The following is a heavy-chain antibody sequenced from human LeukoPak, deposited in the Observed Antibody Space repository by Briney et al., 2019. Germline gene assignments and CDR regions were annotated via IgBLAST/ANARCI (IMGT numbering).Heavy chain of an antibody. D-gene: IGHD2-2*01. CDR1: GFTFSSYS. V-gene: IGHV3-21*01. CDR3: ARVGGCSSTSCYADY. CDR2: ISSSSSYI. Sequence: VKPGGSLRLSCAASGFTFSSYSMNWVRQAPGKGLEWVSSISSSSSYIYYADSVKGRFTISRDNAKNPLYLQMNSLRAEDTAVYYCARVGGCSSTSCYADYWGQGTLVTVSS. J-gene: IGHJ4*02.